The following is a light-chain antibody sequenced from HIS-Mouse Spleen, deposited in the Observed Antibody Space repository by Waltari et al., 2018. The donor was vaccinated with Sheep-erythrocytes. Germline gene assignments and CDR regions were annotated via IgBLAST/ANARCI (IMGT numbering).Light chain of an antibody. CDR3: MQALQTPLT. Sequence: TQSPGTLSLSPGERATLSCRASQSVSSSYLAWYQQKPGQAPRLLIYGASSRATGIPDRFSGSGSGTDFTLKISRVEAEDVGVYYCMQALQTPLTFGGGTKVEIK. J-gene: IGKJ4*01. V-gene: IGKV3-20*01. CDR1: QSVSSSY. CDR2: GAS.